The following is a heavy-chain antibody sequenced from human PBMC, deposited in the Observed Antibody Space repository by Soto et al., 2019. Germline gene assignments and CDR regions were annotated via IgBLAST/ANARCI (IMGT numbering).Heavy chain of an antibody. V-gene: IGHV4-61*01. Sequence: PSETLSLTCTVSGGSVSSGSYYWSWIRQPPGKGLEWIGYIYYSGSTSYNPSLKSRVTISVDTSKNQFSLKLSSVTAADTTVYYCARGLYSGFNWFDPWGQGTLVTVSS. CDR2: IYYSGST. J-gene: IGHJ5*02. D-gene: IGHD5-12*01. CDR3: ARGLYSGFNWFDP. CDR1: GGSVSSGSYY.